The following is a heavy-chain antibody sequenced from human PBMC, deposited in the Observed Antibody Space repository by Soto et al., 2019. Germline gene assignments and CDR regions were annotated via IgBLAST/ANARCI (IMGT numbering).Heavy chain of an antibody. V-gene: IGHV3-11*01. J-gene: IGHJ6*02. D-gene: IGHD6-6*01. Sequence: QKQLVESGGGSVKPGGSLRLSCAASGFTFSDHYMSWIRQAPGIGLEWVSYISRSGDTIYYADSVKGRFTISRDNAKNSLYLQMNNLRVEDTAVYYCARDPEGWDESVAARPSSYYYGMDVWGQGTTVTVSS. CDR1: GFTFSDHY. CDR2: ISRSGDTI. CDR3: ARDPEGWDESVAARPSSYYYGMDV.